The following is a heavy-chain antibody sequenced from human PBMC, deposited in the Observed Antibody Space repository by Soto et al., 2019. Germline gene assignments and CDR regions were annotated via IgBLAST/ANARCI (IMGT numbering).Heavy chain of an antibody. CDR1: GYTFTSYG. V-gene: IGHV1-18*04. D-gene: IGHD3-22*01. J-gene: IGHJ5*02. Sequence: ASVKVSCKASGYTFTSYGISWVRQAPGQGLEWMGWISAYNGNTNYAQKLQGRVTMTTDTSTSTAYMELRSLRSDDTAVYYCARNWVDYYDSSGYYYWFDPWRQGTLATVSS. CDR2: ISAYNGNT. CDR3: ARNWVDYYDSSGYYYWFDP.